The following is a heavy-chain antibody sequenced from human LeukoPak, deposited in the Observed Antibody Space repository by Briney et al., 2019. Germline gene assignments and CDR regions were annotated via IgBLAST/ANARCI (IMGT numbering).Heavy chain of an antibody. CDR2: IYHSGST. CDR1: GGSISSSNW. Sequence: PSGTLSLTCAVSGGSISSSNWWSWVRQPPGKGLEWIGEIYHSGSTNYNPSLKSRVTISVDTSKNQFSLKLSSVTAADTAVYYCARDGGSGSYQFDHWGQGTLVTVSS. CDR3: ARDGGSGSYQFDH. V-gene: IGHV4-4*02. J-gene: IGHJ4*02. D-gene: IGHD3-10*01.